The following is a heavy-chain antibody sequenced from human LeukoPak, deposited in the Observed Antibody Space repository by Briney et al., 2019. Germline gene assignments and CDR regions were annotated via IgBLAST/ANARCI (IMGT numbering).Heavy chain of an antibody. Sequence: GGSLRLSCAASGFTFSSYSMNWVRQAPGKGLEWVSSISSSSSYIYYADSVKGRFTISRDNAKNSLYLQINSLRAEDTAVYYCARAGSGNYGDYVYRPYDAFDIWGQGTMVTVSS. D-gene: IGHD4-17*01. J-gene: IGHJ3*02. V-gene: IGHV3-21*01. CDR3: ARAGSGNYGDYVYRPYDAFDI. CDR1: GFTFSSYS. CDR2: ISSSSSYI.